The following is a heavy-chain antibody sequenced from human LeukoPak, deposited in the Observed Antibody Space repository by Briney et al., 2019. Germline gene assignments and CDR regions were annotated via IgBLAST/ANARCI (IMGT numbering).Heavy chain of an antibody. CDR3: ARQDDYSS. CDR2: MNPNSGGT. J-gene: IGHJ4*02. CDR1: GYTFTSYD. V-gene: IGHV1-2*02. D-gene: IGHD4-11*01. Sequence: ASVKVSCKASGYTFTSYDINWVRQATGQGLEWMGWMNPNSGGTNYAQKFQGRVTMTRDTSISTAYMELSRLRSDDTAVYYCARQDDYSSWGQGTLVTVSS.